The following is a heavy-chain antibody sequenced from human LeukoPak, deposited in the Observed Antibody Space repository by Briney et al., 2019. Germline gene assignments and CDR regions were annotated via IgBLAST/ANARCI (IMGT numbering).Heavy chain of an antibody. V-gene: IGHV1-2*02. CDR1: GYTFTGYY. Sequence: GASVKVSCKASGYTFTGYYMHWVRQAPGQGLEWMGWINPNSGGTNYAQKFQGRVTMTRDTSISTAYMELSRLRSDDTAAYYCARARKAYYYDSSGYECGYWGQGTLVTVSS. D-gene: IGHD3-22*01. J-gene: IGHJ4*02. CDR3: ARARKAYYYDSSGYECGY. CDR2: INPNSGGT.